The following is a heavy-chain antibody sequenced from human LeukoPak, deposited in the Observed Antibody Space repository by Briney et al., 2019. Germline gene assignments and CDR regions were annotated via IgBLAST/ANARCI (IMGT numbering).Heavy chain of an antibody. CDR2: ISGSGGST. J-gene: IGHJ6*02. D-gene: IGHD2/OR15-2a*01. CDR1: GFTFSSYA. Sequence: GGSLRLSCAASGFTFSSYAMSWVRQAPGKGLEWVSAISGSGGSTYYADSVKGRFTISRDNSKNTLYLQMNSLRAKDTAVYYCAKDETTWDYYYYGMDDWGQGTTVTVSS. CDR3: AKDETTWDYYYYGMDD. V-gene: IGHV3-23*01.